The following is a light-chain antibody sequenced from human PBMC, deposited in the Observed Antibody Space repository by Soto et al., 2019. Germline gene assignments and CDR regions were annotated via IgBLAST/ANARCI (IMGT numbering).Light chain of an antibody. Sequence: DIQMTQSPSSLSASVGDRVTITCRASQSFSTYLYWYQQKPGKAPNLLIYAASSLQSGVPSRFSGSGSGTDFTLTISSLQPEDFATYYCQQSYSSPYTFGQGTRLEIK. CDR3: QQSYSSPYT. CDR2: AAS. V-gene: IGKV1-39*01. J-gene: IGKJ2*01. CDR1: QSFSTY.